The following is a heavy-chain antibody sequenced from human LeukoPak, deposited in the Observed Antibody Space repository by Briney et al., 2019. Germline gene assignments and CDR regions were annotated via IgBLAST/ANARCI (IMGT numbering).Heavy chain of an antibody. CDR1: GGSFSGYY. CDR3: ARGGYYDSSGFTNWFDP. CDR2: INYSGST. D-gene: IGHD3-22*01. J-gene: IGHJ5*02. V-gene: IGHV4-34*01. Sequence: SETLSLTCAVYGGSFSGYYWSWIRQPPGRGLEWIGEINYSGSTNYNPSLKSRVTISVDTSKNQFSLKLSSVTAADTAVYYCARGGYYDSSGFTNWFDPWGQGTLVTVSS.